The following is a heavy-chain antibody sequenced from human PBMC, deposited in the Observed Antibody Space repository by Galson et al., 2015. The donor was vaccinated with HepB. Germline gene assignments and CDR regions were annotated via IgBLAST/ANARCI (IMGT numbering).Heavy chain of an antibody. CDR1: GFTVSSNY. D-gene: IGHD1-26*01. Sequence: LRLSCAASGFTVSSNYMSWVRQAPGKGLEWVSVIYSGGSTYYADSVKGRFTISRDSSKNTLYLQMNSLRAEDTAVYYCARDVPLVGATPYYYGMDVWGQGTTVTVSS. CDR3: ARDVPLVGATPYYYGMDV. V-gene: IGHV3-66*01. J-gene: IGHJ6*02. CDR2: IYSGGST.